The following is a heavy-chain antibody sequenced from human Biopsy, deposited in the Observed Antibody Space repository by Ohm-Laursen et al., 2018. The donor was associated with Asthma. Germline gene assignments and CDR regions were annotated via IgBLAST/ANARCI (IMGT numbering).Heavy chain of an antibody. D-gene: IGHD6-19*01. Sequence: SVKVSCKAPGGTFSNFAISWVRQAPGQGLEWLGGIKTVFGTTNYAQKFQGRVTITADESTSTAYMEVTSLRSEDTAIYYCARCQVGYSSGWSLLLKKIYYSGMDVWGQETAVTVSS. J-gene: IGHJ6*02. CDR2: IKTVFGTT. CDR3: ARCQVGYSSGWSLLLKKIYYSGMDV. V-gene: IGHV1-69*13. CDR1: GGTFSNFA.